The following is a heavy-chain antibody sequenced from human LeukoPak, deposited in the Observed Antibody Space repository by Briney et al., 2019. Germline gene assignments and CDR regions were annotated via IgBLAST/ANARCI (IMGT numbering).Heavy chain of an antibody. CDR3: ARDQDSSGWYTFDY. J-gene: IGHJ4*02. Sequence: GGSLRLSCAASGSTFSSYAMHWVRQAPGKGLEWVAVISYDGSNKYYADSVKGRFTISRDNSKNTLYLQMNSLRAEDTAVYYCARDQDSSGWYTFDYRGQGTLVTVSS. CDR2: ISYDGSNK. D-gene: IGHD6-19*01. V-gene: IGHV3-30*04. CDR1: GSTFSSYA.